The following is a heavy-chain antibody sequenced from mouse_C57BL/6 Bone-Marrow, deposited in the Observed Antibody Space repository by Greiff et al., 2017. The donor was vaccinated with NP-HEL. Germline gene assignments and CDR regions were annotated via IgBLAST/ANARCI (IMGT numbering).Heavy chain of an antibody. Sequence: DVMLVDSGGGLVKPGGSLKLSCAASGFTFSDYGMHWVRQAPEKGLEWVAYISSGSSTIYYADTVKGRFTISRDNAKNTLFLQMTSLRSEDTAMYYCARSYYGSSKDFDYWGQGTTLTVSS. J-gene: IGHJ2*01. D-gene: IGHD1-1*01. V-gene: IGHV5-17*01. CDR2: ISSGSSTI. CDR3: ARSYYGSSKDFDY. CDR1: GFTFSDYG.